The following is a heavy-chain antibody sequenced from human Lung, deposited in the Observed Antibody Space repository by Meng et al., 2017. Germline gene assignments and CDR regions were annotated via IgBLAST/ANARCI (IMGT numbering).Heavy chain of an antibody. CDR3: AASTSIAGSPFDY. Sequence: VQLVQHGTEVKKPGASVKVACKASGYPFTSYGISWVRQAPGQGLEWMEWISAYNGNTNYAQKLQGRVTMTTDTFTSTAYMELRSLRSDDTAVYYCAASTSIAGSPFDYWGQGTLVTVSS. V-gene: IGHV1-18*01. D-gene: IGHD6-6*01. J-gene: IGHJ4*02. CDR2: ISAYNGNT. CDR1: GYPFTSYG.